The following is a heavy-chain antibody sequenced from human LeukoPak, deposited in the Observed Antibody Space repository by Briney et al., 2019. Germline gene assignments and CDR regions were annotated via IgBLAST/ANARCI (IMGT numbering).Heavy chain of an antibody. Sequence: PGGSLRLSCAASGFTFSSYAMSWVREAPGKGLEWVSAISGSGGSTYYADSVKSRFTISRDNSKNTLSLQMNSLRAEDTAVYYCAKKTGATGFHPFDYWGQGTLVTVSS. CDR3: AKKTGATGFHPFDY. J-gene: IGHJ4*02. CDR1: GFTFSSYA. CDR2: ISGSGGST. D-gene: IGHD1-1*01. V-gene: IGHV3-23*01.